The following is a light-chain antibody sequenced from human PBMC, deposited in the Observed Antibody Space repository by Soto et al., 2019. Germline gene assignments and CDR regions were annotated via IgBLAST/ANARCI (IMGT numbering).Light chain of an antibody. J-gene: IGKJ4*01. Sequence: DIQMTQSLPTLSASVGDRVTITCQASQDIGNFLSWYQQKPWKVPKLLIFDASNLETGVPSRFSGSGYGTDFTFTISSLQPEDIATYYCQQYDNLPRTFGGGTKVDIK. CDR3: QQYDNLPRT. V-gene: IGKV1-33*01. CDR2: DAS. CDR1: QDIGNF.